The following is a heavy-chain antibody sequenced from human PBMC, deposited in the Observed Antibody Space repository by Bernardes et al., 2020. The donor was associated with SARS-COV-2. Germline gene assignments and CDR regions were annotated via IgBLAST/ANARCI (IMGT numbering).Heavy chain of an antibody. Sequence: GGSLRLSCAASGFTIPNTALSWVRQAPCQGLELFSAISTGGGRSPNYADSLKARFTISRDVAKNSLYLHMHSLRAEDTAVYYCARESRYSSSSLILDYWGQGTLVTVSS. CDR3: ARESRYSSSSLILDY. CDR1: GFTIPNTA. D-gene: IGHD6-6*01. J-gene: IGHJ4*02. CDR2: ISTGGGRSP. V-gene: IGHV3-23*01.